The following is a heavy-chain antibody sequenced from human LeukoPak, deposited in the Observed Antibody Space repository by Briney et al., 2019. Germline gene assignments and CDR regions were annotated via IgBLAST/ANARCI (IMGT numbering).Heavy chain of an antibody. CDR1: GFTFSSYE. J-gene: IGHJ6*03. V-gene: IGHV3-48*03. Sequence: PGGSLRLSCAVSGFTFSSYEMSWLRQAPGKGLEWVSYISTSGGTTYYADSVKGRFTISRDIAENSLYLQMNSLRGEDTAVYYCARVRGYYYMDVWGEGTTVTVSS. CDR2: ISTSGGTT. D-gene: IGHD3-10*01. CDR3: ARVRGYYYMDV.